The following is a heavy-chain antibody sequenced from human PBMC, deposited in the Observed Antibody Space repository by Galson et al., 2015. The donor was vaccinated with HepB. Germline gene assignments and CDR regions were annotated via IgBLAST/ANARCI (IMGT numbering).Heavy chain of an antibody. V-gene: IGHV3-33*06. J-gene: IGHJ4*02. Sequence: PLRLACAASGFTFSIFCMHWVLQAPGTGLELVALIWYDVSNKYYADSVKGRFTISRDNSNNTLYLQMNSLRAEDTDVYYCAKASGDYTGDFDYWGQGTLVTVS. D-gene: IGHD3-3*01. CDR1: GFTFSIFC. CDR2: IWYDVSNK. CDR3: AKASGDYTGDFDY.